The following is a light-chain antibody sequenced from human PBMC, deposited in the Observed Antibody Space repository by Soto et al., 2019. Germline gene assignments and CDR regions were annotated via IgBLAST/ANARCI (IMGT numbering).Light chain of an antibody. Sequence: DIQMTQSPSSLSASVGDRVTITCRASQSISSYLNWYHQKPGKAPKLLIYSASSLQSGVPSRFSGSGSGTDFTLTTSSLQPEDFATYYCQQSYTTPWTFGQGTKVEIK. CDR3: QQSYTTPWT. CDR1: QSISSY. V-gene: IGKV1-39*01. J-gene: IGKJ1*01. CDR2: SAS.